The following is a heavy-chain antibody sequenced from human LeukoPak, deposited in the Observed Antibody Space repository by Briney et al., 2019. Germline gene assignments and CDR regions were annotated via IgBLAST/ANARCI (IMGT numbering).Heavy chain of an antibody. CDR3: ARGIQLWLRNAFDI. Sequence: SETLSLTCTVSGGSISSYYWSWIRQPPGKGLEWIGYIYYSGSTNYNPSLKSRVTISVDTSKNQFSLKLSSVTAADTAVYYCARGIQLWLRNAFDIWGQGTMVTVSS. J-gene: IGHJ3*02. CDR2: IYYSGST. CDR1: GGSISSYY. D-gene: IGHD5-18*01. V-gene: IGHV4-59*12.